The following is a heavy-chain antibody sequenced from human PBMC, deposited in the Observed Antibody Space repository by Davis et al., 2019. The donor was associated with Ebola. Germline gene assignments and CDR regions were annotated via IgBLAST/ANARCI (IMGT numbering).Heavy chain of an antibody. CDR1: GFTFSSYS. D-gene: IGHD3-10*01. Sequence: GESLKISCAASGFTFSSYSMNWVRQAPGKGLKWVSYISSSSSTIYYADSVKGRFTISRDNAKNSLYLQMNSLRDEDTAVYYCARGSYYGSGRLGGMDVWGKGTTVTVSS. CDR2: ISSSSSTI. CDR3: ARGSYYGSGRLGGMDV. J-gene: IGHJ6*04. V-gene: IGHV3-48*02.